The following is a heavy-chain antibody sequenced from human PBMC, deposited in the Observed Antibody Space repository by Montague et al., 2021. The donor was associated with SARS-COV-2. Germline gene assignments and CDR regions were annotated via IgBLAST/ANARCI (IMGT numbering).Heavy chain of an antibody. CDR3: AGGPAATYYYVMAV. D-gene: IGHD2-15*01. J-gene: IGHJ6*02. V-gene: IGHV4-61*02. Sequence: TLSLTCTVSGGSISSGSYYWSWIRQPAGKGLEWIGRIYTSGNTNYNPSLKSRVTISVDTSKNQFSLKLSSVTAADTAVYYCAGGPAATYYYVMAVWGQGTTVTASS. CDR2: IYTSGNT. CDR1: GGSISSGSYY.